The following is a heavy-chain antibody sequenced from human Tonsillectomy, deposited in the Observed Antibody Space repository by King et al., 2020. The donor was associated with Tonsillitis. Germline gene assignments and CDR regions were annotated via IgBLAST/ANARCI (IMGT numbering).Heavy chain of an antibody. CDR2: INPNSGGT. Sequence: VQLVESGAEVKKPGASVKVSCKASGYTFTGYYMHWVRQAPGQGLEWMGWINPNSGGTDYAQRFQGRVTMTRDTSISTAYMELSRLRSDDTAISYCANLRGYSYGSPDYWGQGTLVTVSS. CDR1: GYTFTGYY. CDR3: ANLRGYSYGSPDY. J-gene: IGHJ4*02. D-gene: IGHD5-18*01. V-gene: IGHV1-2*02.